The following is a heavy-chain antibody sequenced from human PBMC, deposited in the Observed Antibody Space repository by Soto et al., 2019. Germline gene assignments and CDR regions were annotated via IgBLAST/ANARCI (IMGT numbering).Heavy chain of an antibody. D-gene: IGHD5-12*01. CDR2: INHSGST. Sequence: PSETLSLTCAVYGGSFSGYYWSWIRQPPGKGLEWIGEINHSGSTNYNPSLKSRVTISVDTSKNQFSLKLSSVTAADTAVYYCARAKVVATSQPHFAYWGQGTLVTVSS. V-gene: IGHV4-34*01. CDR1: GGSFSGYY. J-gene: IGHJ4*02. CDR3: ARAKVVATSQPHFAY.